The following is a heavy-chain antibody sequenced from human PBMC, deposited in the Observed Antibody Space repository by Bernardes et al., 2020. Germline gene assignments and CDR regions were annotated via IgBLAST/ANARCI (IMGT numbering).Heavy chain of an antibody. Sequence: SLRLSCAASGFTFDDYAMHWVRQAPGKGLEWVSGISWNSGSIGYADSVKGRFTISRDNAKNSLYLQMNSLRAEDTALYYCAKDLCGGDCFMAKSPFPGYYYGMDVWGQGTTVTVSS. CDR2: ISWNSGSI. D-gene: IGHD2-21*01. V-gene: IGHV3-9*01. CDR3: AKDLCGGDCFMAKSPFPGYYYGMDV. J-gene: IGHJ6*02. CDR1: GFTFDDYA.